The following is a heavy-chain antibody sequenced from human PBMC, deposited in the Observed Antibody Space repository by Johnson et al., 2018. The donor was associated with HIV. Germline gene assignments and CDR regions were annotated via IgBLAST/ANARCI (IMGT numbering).Heavy chain of an antibody. V-gene: IGHV3-9*01. CDR3: AKDRKGVIRSDAFDI. CDR2: ISWNSGSI. D-gene: IGHD3-10*01. Sequence: LVESGGGLVQPGRSLRLSCAASGFTFDDYSMHWVRQAPGKGLEWVSVISWNSGSIGYADSVKGRFTISSDNAKNSLYLQMNSLRAEDTALYYCAKDRKGVIRSDAFDIWGQGTMVTVSS. J-gene: IGHJ3*02. CDR1: GFTFDDYS.